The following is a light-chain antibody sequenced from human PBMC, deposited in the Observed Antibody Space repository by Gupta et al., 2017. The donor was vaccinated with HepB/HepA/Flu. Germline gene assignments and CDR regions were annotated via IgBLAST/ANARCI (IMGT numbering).Light chain of an antibody. Sequence: DIQMTQSPSSVSASVGDRVTITCRASQGISSWLAWYQKKPGKAPKLLIYAASSLQRGVKSRFSGSGDGTDFTLTMSSRQPEDFAAYYCQQANSFAPKLTFGHGTKVDIK. CDR2: AAS. J-gene: IGKJ3*01. CDR3: QQANSFAPKLT. CDR1: QGISSW. V-gene: IGKV1D-12*01.